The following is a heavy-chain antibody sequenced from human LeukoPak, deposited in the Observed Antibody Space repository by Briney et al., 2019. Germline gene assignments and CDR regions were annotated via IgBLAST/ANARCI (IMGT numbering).Heavy chain of an antibody. J-gene: IGHJ4*02. V-gene: IGHV1-2*02. CDR2: INPNSGDT. CDR1: GYTFTGYY. Sequence: ASVKVSSKASGYTFTGYYMHWVRQSPGQGLEGMGWINPNSGDTNYAQMFQCRFTMTRDPSISTPYMEMSRLRSDDTAVYYCARDSGERGSGSYLIAYWGRGTLVTVSS. CDR3: ARDSGERGSGSYLIAY. D-gene: IGHD3-10*01.